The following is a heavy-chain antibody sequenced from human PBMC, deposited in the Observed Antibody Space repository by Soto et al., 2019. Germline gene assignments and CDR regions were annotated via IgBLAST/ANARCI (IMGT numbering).Heavy chain of an antibody. CDR1: KGSLDLYY. Sequence: SELLSVTRYVCKGSLDLYYWSWIRQPPGKELEWIGNIYYRGTTNYNPSLQGRVTMSIDTSKNQFSLMLTSVTAADTAVYYCTRVATAVPSWGRGVLLTVS. CDR3: TRVATAVPS. J-gene: IGHJ5*02. V-gene: IGHV4-59*12. D-gene: IGHD5-18*01. CDR2: IYYRGTT.